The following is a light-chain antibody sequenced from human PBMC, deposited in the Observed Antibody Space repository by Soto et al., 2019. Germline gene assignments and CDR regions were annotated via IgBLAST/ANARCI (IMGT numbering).Light chain of an antibody. CDR3: QHYSSYSVA. Sequence: MTQSPSSLSGSLGDRVTLSCRASQSISSYLAWYQQKPGQAPRLLIYKASTRATGIPSRFSGSGSGTEFTLTISSLEPDDFAVYYCQHYSSYSVAFGQGTRLEIK. J-gene: IGKJ5*01. CDR2: KAS. CDR1: QSISSY. V-gene: IGKV3D-15*01.